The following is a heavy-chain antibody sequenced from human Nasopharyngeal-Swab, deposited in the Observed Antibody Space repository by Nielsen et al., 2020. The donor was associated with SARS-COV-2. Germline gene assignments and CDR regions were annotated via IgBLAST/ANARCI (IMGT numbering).Heavy chain of an antibody. CDR2: IKQDGSET. D-gene: IGHD2-15*01. V-gene: IGHV3-7*04. Sequence: SGFTFSDYWMSWVRQAPGKGPEFVANIKQDGSETSYVDSVRGRFTISRDNAKKLVYLQMSSLRAEDTAVYYCAREGEGGFDVWGQGTMVTVSS. J-gene: IGHJ3*01. CDR1: GFTFSDYW. CDR3: AREGEGGFDV.